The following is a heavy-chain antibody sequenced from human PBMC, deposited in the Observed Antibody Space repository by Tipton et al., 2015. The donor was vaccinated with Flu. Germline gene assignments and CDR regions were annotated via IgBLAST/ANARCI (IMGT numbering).Heavy chain of an antibody. D-gene: IGHD1-26*01. Sequence: TLSLTCTVSGYFISSGYYWGWIRQSPGTGLRWIATIIQSGNAYYNPSLRSRVTISVDTTKNLFSLNLSSVTATDTAVYYCARALNSGREYTFDIWGRGTVVTVSS. J-gene: IGHJ3*02. CDR3: ARALNSGREYTFDI. CDR2: IIQSGNA. CDR1: GYFISSGYY. V-gene: IGHV4-38-2*02.